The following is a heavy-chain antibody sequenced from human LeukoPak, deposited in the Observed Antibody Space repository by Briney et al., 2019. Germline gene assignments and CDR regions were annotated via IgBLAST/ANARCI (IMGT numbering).Heavy chain of an antibody. D-gene: IGHD2-2*01. CDR1: GFTFSSYG. Sequence: GGSLRLSCAASGFTFSSYGMHWVRQAPGKGLEWVAVISYDGSNKYYADSVKGRFTISRDNSKNTLYLQMNSLRAEDTAVYYCAKGGGYCSSTSCYVDYWGQGTLVTVSS. J-gene: IGHJ4*02. CDR2: ISYDGSNK. V-gene: IGHV3-30*18. CDR3: AKGGGYCSSTSCYVDY.